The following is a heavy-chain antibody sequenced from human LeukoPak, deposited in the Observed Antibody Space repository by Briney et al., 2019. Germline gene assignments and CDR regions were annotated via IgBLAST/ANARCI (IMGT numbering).Heavy chain of an antibody. V-gene: IGHV3-66*02. J-gene: IGHJ6*03. CDR3: ARENYYYYYMDV. Sequence: GGSLRLSCAASGFTASSNYMSWVRHPPGKGLEGVSVIYSGGSTYYADSVKGRFTISRDNSKNTLYLQMNSLRAEDTAVYYCARENYYYYYMDVWGKGTTVTVSS. CDR2: IYSGGST. CDR1: GFTASSNY.